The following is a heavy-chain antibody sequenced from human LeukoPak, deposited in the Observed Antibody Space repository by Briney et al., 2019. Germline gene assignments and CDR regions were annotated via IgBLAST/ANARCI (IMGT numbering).Heavy chain of an antibody. CDR2: IRNSGST. CDR1: GGSVSIGTYY. CDR3: AREAAYYNSGSRPIDS. D-gene: IGHD3-10*01. V-gene: IGHV4-61*01. J-gene: IGHJ4*02. Sequence: SETLSLTCSVSGGSVSIGTYYWSWIRQPPGKGLEWIGYIRNSGSTKYNPSLKSRVTISVDTSKNQFSLKPSSVTAADTAVYYCAREAAYYNSGSRPIDSWGQGTLVTVSP.